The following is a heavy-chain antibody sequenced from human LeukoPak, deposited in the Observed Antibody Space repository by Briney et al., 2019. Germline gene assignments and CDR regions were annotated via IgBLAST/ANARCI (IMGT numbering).Heavy chain of an antibody. J-gene: IGHJ3*02. Sequence: PGGSLRLSRAASGFTFSRYWMHWVRHAPGKGLVWVSRITSDGSSTSHADSVKCRFTISRDNAKNTLYLQMNSLRAEDTAVYYCARVLYYTSWNTGAFDIWGQGTMVTVSS. V-gene: IGHV3-74*01. D-gene: IGHD1/OR15-1a*01. CDR2: ITSDGSST. CDR1: GFTFSRYW. CDR3: ARVLYYTSWNTGAFDI.